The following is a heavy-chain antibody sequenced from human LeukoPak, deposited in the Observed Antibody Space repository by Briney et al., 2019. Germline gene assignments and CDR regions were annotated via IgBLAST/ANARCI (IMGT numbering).Heavy chain of an antibody. CDR1: GGTFSSYA. CDR2: IIPILGIA. D-gene: IGHD2-2*01. CDR3: ARSSPVVPAAYTRYYFDY. V-gene: IGHV1-69*04. Sequence: GALVKVSCKASGGTFSSYAISWVRQAPGQGLEWMGRIIPILGIANYAQKFQGRVTITADKSTSTAYMELSSLRSEDTAVYYCARSSPVVPAAYTRYYFDYWGQGTLVTVSS. J-gene: IGHJ4*02.